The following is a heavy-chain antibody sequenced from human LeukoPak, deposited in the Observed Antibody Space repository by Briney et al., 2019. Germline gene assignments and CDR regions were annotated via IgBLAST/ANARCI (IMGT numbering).Heavy chain of an antibody. J-gene: IGHJ5*02. CDR2: ISGSGGST. V-gene: IGHV3-23*01. CDR1: GFSFSSYA. CDR3: AKPRPSYSSSWYDH. Sequence: PGRSLRLSCAASGFSFSSYAMSWVRQAPGKGLEWVSAISGSGGSTYYADSVKGRFTISRDNSKNTLYLQMNSLRAEDTAVYYRAKPRPSYSSSWYDHWGQGTLVTVSS. D-gene: IGHD6-13*01.